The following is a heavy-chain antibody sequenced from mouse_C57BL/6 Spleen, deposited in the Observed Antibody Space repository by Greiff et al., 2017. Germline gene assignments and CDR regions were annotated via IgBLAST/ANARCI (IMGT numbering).Heavy chain of an antibody. D-gene: IGHD2-4*01. V-gene: IGHV5-17*01. CDR3: ARMIYYDYDVGDYFDD. J-gene: IGHJ2*01. Sequence: EVQVVESGGGLVKPGGSLKLSCAASGFTFSDYGMHWVRQAPEKGLEWVAYISSCSSTIYYAGTVKGRFTISRDNAKNTLFLQMTSLRSEDTAMYYCARMIYYDYDVGDYFDDWGQGTTLTVSS. CDR2: ISSCSSTI. CDR1: GFTFSDYG.